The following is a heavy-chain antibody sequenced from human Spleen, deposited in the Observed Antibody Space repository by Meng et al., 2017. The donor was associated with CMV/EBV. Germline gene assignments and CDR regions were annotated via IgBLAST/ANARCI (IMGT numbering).Heavy chain of an antibody. J-gene: IGHJ5*01. Sequence: GGPLRLSCAASGFTFDDYTMHWVRQAPGKGLEWVSSISGSGGSTFYADSVKGRFTISRDNSKRTMYLQMDSLRAEDTALYYCAKGPQAIQINWFDSWGQGTLVTVSS. CDR1: GFTFDDYT. CDR2: ISGSGGST. V-gene: IGHV3-23*01. CDR3: AKGPQAIQINWFDS.